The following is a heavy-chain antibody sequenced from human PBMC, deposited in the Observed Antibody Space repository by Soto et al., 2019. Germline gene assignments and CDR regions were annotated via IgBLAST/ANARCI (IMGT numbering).Heavy chain of an antibody. CDR3: AREAGYCNNGVCYNTFDP. Sequence: NPSETLSLTCTVSGGSISSGDYYWSWIRQPPGKGLEWIGYIYYSGSTYYNPSLKSRVTISVDTSKNQFSLKLSSVTAADTAVYYCAREAGYCNNGVCYNTFDPWGQGSLVTVSS. J-gene: IGHJ5*02. V-gene: IGHV4-30-4*02. CDR2: IYYSGST. D-gene: IGHD2-8*01. CDR1: GGSISSGDYY.